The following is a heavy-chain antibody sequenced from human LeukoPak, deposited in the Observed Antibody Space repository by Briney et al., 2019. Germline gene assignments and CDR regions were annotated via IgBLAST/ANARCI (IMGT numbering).Heavy chain of an antibody. J-gene: IGHJ3*02. V-gene: IGHV3-64D*06. CDR1: GFTFSIYA. Sequence: GGSLRLSCSASGFTFSIYAMRWVRQAPGKGLEYLSGINNNGGTTNYAASVKGRFTISRDNFKNTLYLQMRSLRPEDTAVYYCVKTMVTFGGIIRADAFDIWGQGTMVTVSS. CDR2: INNNGGTT. CDR3: VKTMVTFGGIIRADAFDI. D-gene: IGHD3-16*01.